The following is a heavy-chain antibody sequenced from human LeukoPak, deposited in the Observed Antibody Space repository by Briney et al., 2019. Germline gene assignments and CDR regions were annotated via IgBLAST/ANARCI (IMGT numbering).Heavy chain of an antibody. D-gene: IGHD3-16*01. CDR3: ARGRIGGPKAPFDY. V-gene: IGHV4-39*07. J-gene: IGHJ4*02. CDR2: IYYSGST. CDR1: GGSISSSSYY. Sequence: KASETLSLTCTVSGGSISSSSYYWGWIRQPPGKGLEWIGSIYYSGSTYYNPSLESRVTISVDTSKNQFSLKLSSVTAADTAVYYCARGRIGGPKAPFDYWGQGTLVTVSS.